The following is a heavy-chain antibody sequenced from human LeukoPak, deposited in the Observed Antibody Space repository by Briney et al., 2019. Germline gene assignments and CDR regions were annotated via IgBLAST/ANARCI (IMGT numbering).Heavy chain of an antibody. CDR3: ARNLYGTGEFDY. J-gene: IGHJ4*02. CDR1: GYTFTSYD. Sequence: ASVKVSCKASGYTFTSYDINWVRQATGKGPEWVGWMTPKSGNTGYAQKFQGRVTLTRDTSTGTAYMDLSSLRSEDTAVYFCARNLYGTGEFDYWGQGTLVTVSS. V-gene: IGHV1-8*01. D-gene: IGHD7-27*01. CDR2: MTPKSGNT.